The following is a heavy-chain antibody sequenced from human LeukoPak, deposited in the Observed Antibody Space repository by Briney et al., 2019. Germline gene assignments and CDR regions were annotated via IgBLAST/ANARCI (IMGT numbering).Heavy chain of an antibody. J-gene: IGHJ6*02. CDR3: ARDSVTIFGVASVYYYGMDV. V-gene: IGHV4-61*01. CDR2: IYYSGST. CDR1: GGSFSSGSYY. Sequence: SETLSLTCTVSGGSFSSGSYYWSWIRQPPGKGLEWIGYIYYSGSTNYNPSLKSRVTISVDTSKNQFSLKLSSVTAADTAVYYCARDSVTIFGVASVYYYGMDVWGQGTTVTVSS. D-gene: IGHD3-3*01.